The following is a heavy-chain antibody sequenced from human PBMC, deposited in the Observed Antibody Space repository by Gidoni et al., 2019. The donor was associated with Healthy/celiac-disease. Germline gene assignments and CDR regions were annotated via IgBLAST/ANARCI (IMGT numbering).Heavy chain of an antibody. CDR3: ARAKGTGRLFGYPRDY. CDR2: INPNSGGT. V-gene: IGHV1-2*02. J-gene: IGHJ4*02. CDR1: GYTFTGYY. Sequence: QVQLVQSGAEVKKPGASVKVSCKASGYTFTGYYMHWVRQAPGQGLEWMGWINPNSGGTNYAQKFQGRVTMTRDTSISTAYMELSRLRSDDTAVYYCARAKGTGRLFGYPRDYWGQGTLVTVSS. D-gene: IGHD3-10*02.